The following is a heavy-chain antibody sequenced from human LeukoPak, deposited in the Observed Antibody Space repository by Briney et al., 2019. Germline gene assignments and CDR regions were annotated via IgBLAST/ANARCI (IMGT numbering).Heavy chain of an antibody. Sequence: GGSLRLSCAASGFIFSNNIMNWVRQAPGKGLEWVAVISYDGSNKNYADSVKGRFTISRDSSKNTLYLQMNSLRVEDTAVYYCAKDWAPYCGGDCYFNYWGQGTLVTVSS. V-gene: IGHV3-30*18. CDR1: GFIFSNNI. J-gene: IGHJ4*02. CDR3: AKDWAPYCGGDCYFNY. D-gene: IGHD2-21*02. CDR2: ISYDGSNK.